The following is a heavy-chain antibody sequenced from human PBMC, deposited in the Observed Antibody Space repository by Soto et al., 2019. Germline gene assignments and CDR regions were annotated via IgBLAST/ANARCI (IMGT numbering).Heavy chain of an antibody. CDR2: IHSSGST. Sequence: SETLSLTCTVSGASIKSRNYFWGWIRQPPGKGLEFVGSIHSSGSTYYNPSLKSRVTVSVDLSNSHFSLSLKSLTATDTAVYYCGRLAEAATGHTDFDFWGQGTLVTVSS. V-gene: IGHV4-39*02. D-gene: IGHD2-15*01. J-gene: IGHJ4*02. CDR3: GRLAEAATGHTDFDF. CDR1: GASIKSRNYF.